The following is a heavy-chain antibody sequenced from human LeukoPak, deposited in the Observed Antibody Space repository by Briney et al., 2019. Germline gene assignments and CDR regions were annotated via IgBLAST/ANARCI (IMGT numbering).Heavy chain of an antibody. J-gene: IGHJ6*02. D-gene: IGHD2-15*01. CDR3: ARSRYCSGGSCFRKYYYYGMDV. Sequence: GGSLRLSCAASGFTFSSYAMHWVRQAPGKGLEWVAVISYDGSNKYYADSVKGRFTISRDNSKNTLYLQMNSLRAEDTAVYYCARSRYCSGGSCFRKYYYYGMDVWGQGTTVTVSS. CDR2: ISYDGSNK. V-gene: IGHV3-30*01. CDR1: GFTFSSYA.